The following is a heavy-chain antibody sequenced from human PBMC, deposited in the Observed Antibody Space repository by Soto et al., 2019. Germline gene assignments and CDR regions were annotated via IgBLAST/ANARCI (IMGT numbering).Heavy chain of an antibody. CDR2: MNPNSGNT. J-gene: IGHJ6*02. Sequence: ASVKVSCKASGYTFTSYDINWVRQATGQGPEWMGWMNPNSGNTGYAQKFQGRVTVTRNTSISTAYMELSSLRSEDTAVYYCARGAYCSSTSCYTDNYYYYGMDVWGQGTTVTVSS. CDR1: GYTFTSYD. V-gene: IGHV1-8*01. CDR3: ARGAYCSSTSCYTDNYYYYGMDV. D-gene: IGHD2-2*02.